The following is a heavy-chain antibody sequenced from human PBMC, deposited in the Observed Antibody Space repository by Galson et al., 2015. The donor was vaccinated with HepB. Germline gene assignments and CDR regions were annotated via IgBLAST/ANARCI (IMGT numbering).Heavy chain of an antibody. CDR2: ISYNGGGV. V-gene: IGHV3-30*18. D-gene: IGHD3-22*01. CDR1: GFSFSHYG. CDR3: AKDLGGGYSPDY. J-gene: IGHJ4*02. Sequence: SLRLSCAGSGFSFSHYGMHWVRQAPGKGLEWVALISYNGGGVDYTDSVKGRFTISRDNSNSTLHLHMNSLTLEDTAVYYCAKDLGGGYSPDYWGQGTLVSVSS.